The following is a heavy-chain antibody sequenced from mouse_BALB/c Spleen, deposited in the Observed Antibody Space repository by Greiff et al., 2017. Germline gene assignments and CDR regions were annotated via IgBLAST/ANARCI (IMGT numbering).Heavy chain of an antibody. CDR2: INSDGGST. D-gene: IGHD4-1*01. CDR3: ARHTLTGGAY. J-gene: IGHJ3*01. V-gene: IGHV5-6-2*01. CDR1: GFTFSSYY. Sequence: EVKLVESGGGLVKLGGSLKLSCAASGFTFSSYYMSWVRQTPEKRLELVAAINSDGGSTYYPDTMERRFIISRDNTKKTLYLQMSSLRSEDTALYYCARHTLTGGAYWGQGTLVTVSA.